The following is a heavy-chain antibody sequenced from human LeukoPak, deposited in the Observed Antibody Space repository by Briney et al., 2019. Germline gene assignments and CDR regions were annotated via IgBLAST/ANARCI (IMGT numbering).Heavy chain of an antibody. V-gene: IGHV4-34*01. CDR3: ARRGGYSYGAFFGY. CDR2: INHSGST. J-gene: IGHJ4*02. Sequence: PSETLSLTCAVYGGSFSGYYWSWIRQPPGKGLEWIGEINHSGSTNYNPSLKSRVTISVDTSKNQFSLKLSSVTAADTAVYYCARRGGYSYGAFFGYWGQGTLVTVSS. CDR1: GGSFSGYY. D-gene: IGHD5-18*01.